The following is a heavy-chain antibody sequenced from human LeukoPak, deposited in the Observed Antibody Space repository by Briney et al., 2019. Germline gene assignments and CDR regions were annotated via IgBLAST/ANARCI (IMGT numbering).Heavy chain of an antibody. J-gene: IGHJ4*02. V-gene: IGHV3-21*01. Sequence: GGSLRLSCAASGFTFSSYSMNWVRQAPGKGLEWVSSISSSSSYIYYADSVKGRFTISRDNAKNSLYLQMNSLRAEDTAVYYCARHYGDLYLPFDYWGQGTLVTVSS. CDR1: GFTFSSYS. CDR2: ISSSSSYI. CDR3: ARHYGDLYLPFDY. D-gene: IGHD4-17*01.